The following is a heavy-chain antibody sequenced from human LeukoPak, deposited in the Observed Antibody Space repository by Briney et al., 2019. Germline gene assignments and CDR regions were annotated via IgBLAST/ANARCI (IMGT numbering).Heavy chain of an antibody. V-gene: IGHV4-34*12. J-gene: IGHJ4*02. CDR1: GGSFSGYY. Sequence: SETLSLTCAVYGGSFSGYYWTWVRQPPGKGLEWIGEIIHSGDTTNYNPSLKSRVTISLDTSKSQFSLKLSSATAADTAVYYCARVLAAATLDYWGQGTLVTVSS. CDR3: ARVLAAATLDY. D-gene: IGHD6-13*01. CDR2: IIHSGDTT.